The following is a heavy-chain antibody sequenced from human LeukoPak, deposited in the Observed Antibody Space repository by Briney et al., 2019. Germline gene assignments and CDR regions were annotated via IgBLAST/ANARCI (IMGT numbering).Heavy chain of an antibody. D-gene: IGHD3-10*01. CDR3: ARVPNYGSRSGFDP. CDR1: GFTVSSNY. Sequence: GGSLRLSCAASGFTVSSNYMSWVRQAPGKGLEWVSVMYSGGSTYYADSVKGRFTISRDNSKNTLYLQMNSLRAEDTAVYYCARVPNYGSRSGFDPWGQGTLVTVSS. V-gene: IGHV3-53*01. CDR2: MYSGGST. J-gene: IGHJ5*02.